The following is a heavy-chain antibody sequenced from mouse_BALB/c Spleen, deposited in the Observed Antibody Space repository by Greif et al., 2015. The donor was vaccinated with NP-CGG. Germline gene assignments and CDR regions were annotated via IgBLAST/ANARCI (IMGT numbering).Heavy chain of an antibody. J-gene: IGHJ2*01. CDR2: IWAGGST. CDR3: PRDLSYGTDDSFDS. Sequence: QVQLKESGPGLVAPSQSLSITCTVSGFSLTSYGVHWVRQPPGKGLEWLGVIWAGGSTNYNSALMSRLSISKDNSKSQVFSKRNILQTDDTAMYSCPRDLSYGTDDSFDSWAQGPPHPASS. CDR1: GFSLTSYG. V-gene: IGHV2-9*02. D-gene: IGHD2-1*01.